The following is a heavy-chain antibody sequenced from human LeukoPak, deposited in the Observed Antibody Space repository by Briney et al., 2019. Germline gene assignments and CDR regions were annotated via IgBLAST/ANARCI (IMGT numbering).Heavy chain of an antibody. CDR3: ARQGYSGSWYLFDY. Sequence: SETLSLTCTVSGGSISSSSYYWGWIRQPPGKGLEWIGSMYYSGSTSCNPSLKSRVTMSVDTSKNQFSLKLSSVTAADTAVYYCARQGYSGSWYLFDYWGQGTLVTVSS. D-gene: IGHD6-13*01. CDR2: MYYSGST. J-gene: IGHJ4*02. V-gene: IGHV4-39*01. CDR1: GGSISSSSYY.